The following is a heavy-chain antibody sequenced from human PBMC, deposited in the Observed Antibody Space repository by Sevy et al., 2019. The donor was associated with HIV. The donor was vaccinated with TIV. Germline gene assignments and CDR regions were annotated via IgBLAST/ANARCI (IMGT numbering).Heavy chain of an antibody. CDR1: GFTFSSYG. CDR3: AKGGVDIVLVPAARFSYYYGMDV. J-gene: IGHJ6*02. CDR2: ISYDGSNK. Sequence: GGSLRLSCAASGFTFSSYGMHWVRQAPGKGLEWVAVISYDGSNKYYAHSVKGRFTISRDNSKNTLYLQMNSLRAEDTAVYYCAKGGVDIVLVPAARFSYYYGMDVWGQGTTVTVSS. D-gene: IGHD2-2*01. V-gene: IGHV3-30*18.